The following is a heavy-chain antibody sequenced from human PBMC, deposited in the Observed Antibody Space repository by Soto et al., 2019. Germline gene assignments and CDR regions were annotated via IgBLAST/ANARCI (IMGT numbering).Heavy chain of an antibody. Sequence: ALTCAVYGGSFSGYYWSWIRQPPGKGLEWIGEINHSGSTNYNPSLKSRVTISVDTSKNQFSLKLSSVTAADTAVYYCARGPGGYSSSWYVYYGMDVWGQGTTVTVSS. V-gene: IGHV4-34*01. CDR3: ARGPGGYSSSWYVYYGMDV. D-gene: IGHD6-13*01. CDR1: GGSFSGYY. CDR2: INHSGST. J-gene: IGHJ6*02.